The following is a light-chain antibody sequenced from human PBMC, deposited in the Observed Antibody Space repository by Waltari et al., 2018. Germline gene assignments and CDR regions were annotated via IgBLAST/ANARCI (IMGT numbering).Light chain of an antibody. CDR1: ALPKKY. V-gene: IGLV3-10*01. J-gene: IGLJ2*01. Sequence: SYELTQPPSVSVSPGQTARITCSGDALPKKYAFWYQQKSGQAPVLIIYDGNKRPSGIPGRFSVSSSGTMATLTISGAQVEDEADYYCYSTDSTGNHVVFGGGTKLTVL. CDR3: YSTDSTGNHVV. CDR2: DGN.